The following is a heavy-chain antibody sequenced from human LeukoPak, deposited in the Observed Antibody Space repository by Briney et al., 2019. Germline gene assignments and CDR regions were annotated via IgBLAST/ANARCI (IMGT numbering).Heavy chain of an antibody. J-gene: IGHJ6*02. CDR2: IKQDGSEK. D-gene: IGHD3-10*01. Sequence: GGSLRLSCAASGFTFSSYWMSWARQAPGKGLEWVANIKQDGSEKYYVDSVKGRFTTSRDNAKNSLYLQMNSLRAEDTAVYYCAVRGGGDYYFYGMDVWGQGTTVTVSS. CDR3: AVRGGGDYYFYGMDV. CDR1: GFTFSSYW. V-gene: IGHV3-7*01.